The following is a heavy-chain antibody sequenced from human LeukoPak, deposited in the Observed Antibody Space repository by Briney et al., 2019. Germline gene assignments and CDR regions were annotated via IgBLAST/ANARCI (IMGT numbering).Heavy chain of an antibody. J-gene: IGHJ4*02. D-gene: IGHD4-23*01. CDR2: IIPIFGTA. V-gene: IGHV1-69*13. CDR3: ATDLDYGGNSGSN. CDR1: GGTFSSYA. Sequence: ASVKVSCKASGGTFSSYAISWVRQAPGQGLEWMGGIIPIFGTASYAQKFQGRVTITADESTSTAYMELSSLRSEDTAVYYCATDLDYGGNSGSNWGQGTLVTVSS.